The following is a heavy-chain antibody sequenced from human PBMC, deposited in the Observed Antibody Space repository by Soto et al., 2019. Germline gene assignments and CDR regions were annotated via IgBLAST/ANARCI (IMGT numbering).Heavy chain of an antibody. CDR3: TAGVVGNTIGMDA. Sequence: EVELVESGGGLVEPGGSLRLSCAGSGYNFNYAWMNWIRQAPGKGLEWVGLIKSQAYGGTTDHAAPVKGRFSLSRDDAKNILYLEMNSLETEDTGTYYCTAGVVGNTIGMDAWGQGTTVIVSS. V-gene: IGHV3-15*07. J-gene: IGHJ6*02. CDR1: GYNFNYAW. CDR2: IKSQAYGGTT. D-gene: IGHD1-26*01.